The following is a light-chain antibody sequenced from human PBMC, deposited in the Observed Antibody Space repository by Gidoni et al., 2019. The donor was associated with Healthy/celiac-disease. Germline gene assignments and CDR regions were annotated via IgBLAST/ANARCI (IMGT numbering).Light chain of an antibody. J-gene: IGLJ3*02. CDR3: SSYTSSSTLGV. Sequence: QSALTQPASVSGSPGQSITISCTGTSSDVGVYNYVSWYQHHPGKAPKLMIYDVSNRPSGVSNRFSGSKSGNTASLTISVLQAEDEADYYCSSYTSSSTLGVFGGGTKPTVL. CDR2: DVS. V-gene: IGLV2-14*03. CDR1: SSDVGVYNY.